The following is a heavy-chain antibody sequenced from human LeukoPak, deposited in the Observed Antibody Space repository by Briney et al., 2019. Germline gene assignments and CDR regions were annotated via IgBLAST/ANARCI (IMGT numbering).Heavy chain of an antibody. V-gene: IGHV3-53*01. CDR1: GFTFSSYA. Sequence: PGGSLRLSCAASGFTFSSYAMSWVRQAPGKGLEWVSVIYSGGSTYYADSVKGRFTISRDNSKNTLYLQMNSLRAEDTAVYYCARDYTDSSEGPEEGVEAFDIRGQGTMVTVSS. J-gene: IGHJ3*02. D-gene: IGHD3-22*01. CDR3: ARDYTDSSEGPEEGVEAFDI. CDR2: IYSGGST.